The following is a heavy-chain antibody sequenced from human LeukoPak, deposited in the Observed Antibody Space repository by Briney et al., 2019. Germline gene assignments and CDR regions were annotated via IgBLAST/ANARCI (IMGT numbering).Heavy chain of an antibody. J-gene: IGHJ1*01. Sequence: LGGFLRLSCAASGFTFTSYWMHWVRQAPGKGLVWVSRIKSDGSTNYADSVKGRFTISRDNAKNTVSLQMNSLRAEDTGVYYCARAPSEIGGYSPEYCRHWGQGTLVTVSS. CDR1: GFTFTSYW. CDR3: ARAPSEIGGYSPEYCRH. V-gene: IGHV3-74*01. CDR2: IKSDGST. D-gene: IGHD3-22*01.